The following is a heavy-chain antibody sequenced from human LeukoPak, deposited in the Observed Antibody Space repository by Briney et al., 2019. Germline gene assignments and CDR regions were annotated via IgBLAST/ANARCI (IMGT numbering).Heavy chain of an antibody. CDR1: GFTFSTYE. D-gene: IGHD6-13*01. V-gene: IGHV3-48*03. Sequence: GGSLRLSCAASGFTFSTYEMNWVRQAPGKGLEWLSYITSSGSGVHYADSVKGRFTISRDNAENSLYLQPNSLRADDTAVYYCARTPSSSSSWHWGRGTLVTVSS. CDR3: ARTPSSSSSWH. J-gene: IGHJ4*02. CDR2: ITSSGSGV.